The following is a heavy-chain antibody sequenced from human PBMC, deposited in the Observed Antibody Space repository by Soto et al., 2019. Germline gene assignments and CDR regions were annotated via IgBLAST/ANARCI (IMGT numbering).Heavy chain of an antibody. CDR2: IIPIFGTA. CDR3: ARVHCTTELCSGLYFYYALDV. CDR1: GGTFSSYA. V-gene: IGHV1-69*05. D-gene: IGHD2-21*01. J-gene: IGHJ6*02. Sequence: ASVKVSCKASGGTFSSYAISWVRQAPGQGLEWMGGIIPIFGTANYAQKFQGRFTISRDDSTSTLSLQMNGLRPEDTAVYFCARVHCTTELCSGLYFYYALDVWGQGTTVTVSS.